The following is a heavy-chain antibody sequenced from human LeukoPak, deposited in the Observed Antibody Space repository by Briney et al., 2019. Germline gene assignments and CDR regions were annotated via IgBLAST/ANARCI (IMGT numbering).Heavy chain of an antibody. V-gene: IGHV1-46*01. Sequence: ASVKVSCKASGYTFTSYYMHWVRQAPGQAREWMGIINPSGGSTSYAQKFHGRVTMTRDTSTSTVYMELNSLSSEDTAVYYCARAMLKRGYCIGGSCYSAFDIWGQGTMVTVSS. CDR2: INPSGGST. CDR3: ARAMLKRGYCIGGSCYSAFDI. CDR1: GYTFTSYY. D-gene: IGHD2-15*01. J-gene: IGHJ3*02.